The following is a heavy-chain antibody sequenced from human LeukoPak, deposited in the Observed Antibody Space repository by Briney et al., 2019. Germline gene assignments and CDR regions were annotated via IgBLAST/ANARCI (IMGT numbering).Heavy chain of an antibody. CDR1: GYTFTTYD. CDR3: ARRNTAMVAGLDY. J-gene: IGHJ4*02. CDR2: MNPNSGNT. V-gene: IGHV1-8*01. Sequence: ASVKVSCKASGYTFTTYDINWVRQATGQGLEWMGWMNPNSGNTGYAQEFQGRVTMTRNTSISTAFMELSGLRSEDTAVYFCARRNTAMVAGLDYWGQGSLVTVSS. D-gene: IGHD5-18*01.